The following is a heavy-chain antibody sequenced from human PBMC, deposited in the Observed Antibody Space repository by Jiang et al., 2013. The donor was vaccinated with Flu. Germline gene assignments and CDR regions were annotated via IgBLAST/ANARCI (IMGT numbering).Heavy chain of an antibody. CDR3: ARVSGGAPVYYFDF. Sequence: ASGYTFTSHAIHWVRQAPGQRLEWMGRVIPLLDVATYAQKFQGRVAINADKSTSTLYMELSSLRFEDTAVYYCARVSGGAPVYYFDFWGQGALVTVSS. J-gene: IGHJ4*02. CDR2: VIPLLDVA. D-gene: IGHD2-8*02. V-gene: IGHV1-69*04. CDR1: GYTFTSHA.